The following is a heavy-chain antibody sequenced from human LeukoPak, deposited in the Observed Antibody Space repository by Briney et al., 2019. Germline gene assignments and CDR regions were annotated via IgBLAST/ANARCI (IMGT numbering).Heavy chain of an antibody. D-gene: IGHD2-15*01. V-gene: IGHV3-23*01. CDR3: AKKIFQGWGFYFDY. Sequence: GGSLRLSCEASGFTFGTFWMSWVRQAPGKGLEWVSAISDDGASTHYADSVNGRFTISRDNSKNTLYLQMNSLRAEDTAVYYCAKKIFQGWGFYFDYWGPGTLVTVSS. CDR1: GFTFGTFW. CDR2: ISDDGAST. J-gene: IGHJ4*02.